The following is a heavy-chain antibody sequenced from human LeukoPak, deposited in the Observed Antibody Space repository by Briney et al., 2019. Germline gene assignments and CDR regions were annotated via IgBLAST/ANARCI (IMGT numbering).Heavy chain of an antibody. CDR1: GFTFSRYS. Sequence: GGSLRLSCAASGFTFSRYSMHWVRQIPGKGLEYVSAVNDDGDRTYYADSVKARLTISRDNSKNTLFLQMGSLRAEDMAVYYCARVGDLNFYDFWGQGTLVIVSS. CDR2: VNDDGDRT. J-gene: IGHJ4*02. CDR3: ARVGDLNFYDF. V-gene: IGHV3-64*02. D-gene: IGHD1-20*01.